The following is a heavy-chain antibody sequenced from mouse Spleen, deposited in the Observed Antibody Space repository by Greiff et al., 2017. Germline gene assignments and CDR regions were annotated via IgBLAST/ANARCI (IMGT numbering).Heavy chain of an antibody. Sequence: VQLQQSGPGLVAPSQSLSITCTVSGFSLTSYGVHWVRQPPGKGLEWLVVIWSDGSTTYNSALKSRLSISKDNSKSQVFLKMNSLQTDDTAMYYCARSRGLYWYFDVWGAGTTVTVSS. CDR2: IWSDGST. J-gene: IGHJ1*01. CDR3: ARSRGLYWYFDV. CDR1: GFSLTSYG. V-gene: IGHV2-6*02.